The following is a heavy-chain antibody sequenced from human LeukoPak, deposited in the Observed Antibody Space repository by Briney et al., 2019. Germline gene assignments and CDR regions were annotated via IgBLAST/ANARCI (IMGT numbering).Heavy chain of an antibody. CDR3: TRGNRYCDSTSCPYYYMDV. CDR1: GFTFGDYA. CDR2: IRSKVYGGTT. V-gene: IGHV3-49*04. J-gene: IGHJ6*03. Sequence: GGSLRLSCTASGFTFGDYAMSWVRQAPGKGLEWVGFIRSKVYGGTTEYAASVKGRFTISRDDSKSIAYLQMNSLKTEDTAVYYCTRGNRYCDSTSCPYYYMDVWGKGTTVTVSS. D-gene: IGHD2-2*01.